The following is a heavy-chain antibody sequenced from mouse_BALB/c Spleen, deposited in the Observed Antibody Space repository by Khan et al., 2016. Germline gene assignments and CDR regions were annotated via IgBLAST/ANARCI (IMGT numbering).Heavy chain of an antibody. CDR3: ARWGYDDAWFAY. Sequence: QIQLVQSGPELKKPGETVKISCKASGYSFTNYGMNWVKQAPGKGLKWMGWIDTNTGEPTYAEEFKGRFAFSLETSAITAYLQINNLKNVDTATYFCARWGYDDAWFAYWGQGTLVTVSA. CDR2: IDTNTGEP. V-gene: IGHV9-3*02. D-gene: IGHD2-4*01. J-gene: IGHJ3*01. CDR1: GYSFTNYG.